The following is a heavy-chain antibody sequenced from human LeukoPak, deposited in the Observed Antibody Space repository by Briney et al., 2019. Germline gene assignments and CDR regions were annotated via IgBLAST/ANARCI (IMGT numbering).Heavy chain of an antibody. Sequence: ASVKVSCKASGYTFTSYGISWVRQAPGQGLEWMGWISAYNGNTKYAQKLQGRVTMTTDTSTSTAYMELRSLRSDDTAVYYCARGYYDILTGYYTGYFDYWGQGTLVTVSS. CDR2: ISAYNGNT. V-gene: IGHV1-18*01. J-gene: IGHJ4*02. D-gene: IGHD3-9*01. CDR3: ARGYYDILTGYYTGYFDY. CDR1: GYTFTSYG.